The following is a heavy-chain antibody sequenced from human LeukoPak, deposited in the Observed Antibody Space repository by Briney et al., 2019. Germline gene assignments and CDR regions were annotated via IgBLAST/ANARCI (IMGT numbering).Heavy chain of an antibody. J-gene: IGHJ5*02. CDR1: GYSFSSCS. V-gene: IGHV1-18*01. CDR2: ISRYNGKT. D-gene: IGHD1-7*01. CDR3: ARGLQWNYDLGWVAP. Sequence: ASVKVSCKASGYSFSSCSISWVRQAPGQGLEWMGWISRYNGKTKYAEKFQDRVTLTTDTSTSTAYMEMRSLRHDDTAIYYCARGLQWNYDLGWVAPWGPGTLVAVSS.